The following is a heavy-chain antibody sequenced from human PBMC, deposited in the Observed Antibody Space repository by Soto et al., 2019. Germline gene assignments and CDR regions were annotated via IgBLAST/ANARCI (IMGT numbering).Heavy chain of an antibody. V-gene: IGHV4-59*01. CDR2: IYYSGST. Sequence: QVQLQESGPGLVKPSETLSLTCTVSGGSISSYYWSWIRQPPGKGLEWSGYIYYSGSTNYNRSLKSRVNISVDTSKNQFSLKLSSVTAADTAVYYCARGRGKYYDFWSGYPDYYFDYWGQGTLVTVSS. CDR1: GGSISSYY. J-gene: IGHJ4*02. CDR3: ARGRGKYYDFWSGYPDYYFDY. D-gene: IGHD3-3*01.